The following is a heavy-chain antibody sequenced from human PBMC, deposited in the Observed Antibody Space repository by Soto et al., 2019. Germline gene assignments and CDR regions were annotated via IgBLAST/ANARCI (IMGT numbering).Heavy chain of an antibody. CDR1: GYSFTSYW. CDR2: IYPGDSDT. CDR3: ARLGGDYKGYYYGMDV. V-gene: IGHV5-51*01. D-gene: IGHD4-17*01. Sequence: GESLKISCKGSGYSFTSYWIGWGRQMPGKGLEWMGIIYPGDSDTRYSPSFQGQVTISADKSISTAYLQWSSLKASDTAMYYCARLGGDYKGYYYGMDVWGQGTTVTVSS. J-gene: IGHJ6*02.